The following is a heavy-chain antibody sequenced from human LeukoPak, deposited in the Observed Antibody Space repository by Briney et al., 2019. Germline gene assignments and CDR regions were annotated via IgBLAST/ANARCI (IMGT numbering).Heavy chain of an antibody. CDR2: IIPIFGTA. D-gene: IGHD2-2*02. J-gene: IGHJ5*02. V-gene: IGHV1-69*13. CDR1: GGTFSSCA. Sequence: SVKVSCKASGGTFSSCAISWVRQAPGQGLEWMGGIIPIFGTANYAQKFQGRVTITADESTSTAYMELSSLRSEDTAVYYCARSTKAIVVVPAAIDWFDPWGQGTLVTVSS. CDR3: ARSTKAIVVVPAAIDWFDP.